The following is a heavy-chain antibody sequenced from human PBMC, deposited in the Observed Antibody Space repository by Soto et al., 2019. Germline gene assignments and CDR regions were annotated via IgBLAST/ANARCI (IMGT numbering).Heavy chain of an antibody. Sequence: SETLSLTCTVSGVSITSSSSDYWGWIRQPPGKGLEWIGSIYYSGTTYYNPSLKSRVTISVDTSKKQFSLKLSSVTAADTAVYYCAGCRGAYDILTGSLDYWGQGTLVTVSS. D-gene: IGHD3-9*01. V-gene: IGHV4-39*01. CDR2: IYYSGTT. CDR3: AGCRGAYDILTGSLDY. J-gene: IGHJ4*02. CDR1: GVSITSSSSDY.